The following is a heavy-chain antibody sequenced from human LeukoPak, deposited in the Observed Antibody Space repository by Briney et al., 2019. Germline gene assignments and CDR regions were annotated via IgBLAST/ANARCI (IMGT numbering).Heavy chain of an antibody. V-gene: IGHV1-8*01. CDR1: GYTFTSYD. CDR3: ARVPYDYVWGSYRYTLDY. D-gene: IGHD3-16*02. Sequence: ASVKVSCKASGYTFTSYDINWVRQATGQGLEWMGWMNPNSGNTGYAQKFQGRVTITRNTSISTAYMELSSLRSEDTAVYYCARVPYDYVWGSYRYTLDYWGQGTLVTVSS. CDR2: MNPNSGNT. J-gene: IGHJ4*02.